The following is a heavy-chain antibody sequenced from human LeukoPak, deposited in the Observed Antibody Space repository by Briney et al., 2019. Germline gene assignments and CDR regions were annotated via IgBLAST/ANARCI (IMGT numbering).Heavy chain of an antibody. CDR1: GYTFAGYY. D-gene: IGHD6-19*01. V-gene: IGHV1-2*02. J-gene: IGHJ4*02. CDR3: ARDPGAVAGEYYFDY. CDR2: INPNSGGT. Sequence: RASVKVSCKASGYTFAGYYMHWVRQAPGQGLEWMGWINPNSGGTNYAQKFQGRVTMTRDTSISTAYMELSRLRSDDTAVYYCARDPGAVAGEYYFDYWGQGTLVTVFS.